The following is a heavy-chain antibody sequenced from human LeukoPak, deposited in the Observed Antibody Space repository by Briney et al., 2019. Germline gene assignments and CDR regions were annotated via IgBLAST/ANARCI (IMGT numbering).Heavy chain of an antibody. CDR1: GVSISSYY. Sequence: SETLSLTCTVSGVSISSYYWSWIRQPPGKGLEWIGDIYSSGTTHYNPSLKGRVTLSVDTSKNQLSLELSSVTAADTAVYYRARHRRDYHDRRSHFDYWGQGTLVTVSS. CDR2: IYSSGTT. J-gene: IGHJ4*02. CDR3: ARHRRDYHDRRSHFDY. D-gene: IGHD3-22*01. V-gene: IGHV4-4*09.